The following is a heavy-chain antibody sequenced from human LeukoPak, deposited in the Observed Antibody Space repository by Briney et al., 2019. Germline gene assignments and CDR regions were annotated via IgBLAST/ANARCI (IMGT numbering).Heavy chain of an antibody. J-gene: IGHJ5*02. CDR3: AQDSGSWYDVDWFDP. V-gene: IGHV3-23*01. D-gene: IGHD6-13*01. Sequence: GGSLRLSCAASGFTFSSYAMSWVRQAPGKGLEWVSAISGSGGSTYYADSVKGRFTISRDNSKNTLYLQMNSLRAEDTAVYYCAQDSGSWYDVDWFDPWGQGTLVTVSS. CDR1: GFTFSSYA. CDR2: ISGSGGST.